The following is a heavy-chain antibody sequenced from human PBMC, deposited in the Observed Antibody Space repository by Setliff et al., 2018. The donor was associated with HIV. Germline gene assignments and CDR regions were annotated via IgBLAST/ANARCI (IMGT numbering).Heavy chain of an antibody. J-gene: IGHJ5*02. V-gene: IGHV4-39*01. Sequence: LSLTCNVSGGSINSRTHYWGWMRQPPGRGLEWIGSIFYSGINYYNPSLEGRITLSIDLSKNQFSLKLTSVTAADSALYFCVRQSGSFWYVDPWGQGTQVTVSS. CDR1: GGSINSRTHY. D-gene: IGHD1-26*01. CDR2: IFYSGIN. CDR3: VRQSGSFWYVDP.